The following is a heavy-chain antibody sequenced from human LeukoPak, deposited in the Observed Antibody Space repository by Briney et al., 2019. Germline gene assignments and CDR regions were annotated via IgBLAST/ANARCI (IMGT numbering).Heavy chain of an antibody. Sequence: GGSLRLSCAASGFTFSSYSMNWVRQAPGKGLEWVSYISSLGSTIYYADSVKGRFTISRDNAKNSLYLQMNSLRAEDTAVYYCARGEQEMDTMSIDYWGQGTLVTVSS. V-gene: IGHV3-48*01. CDR2: ISSLGSTI. CDR1: GFTFSSYS. D-gene: IGHD5-24*01. CDR3: ARGEQEMDTMSIDY. J-gene: IGHJ4*02.